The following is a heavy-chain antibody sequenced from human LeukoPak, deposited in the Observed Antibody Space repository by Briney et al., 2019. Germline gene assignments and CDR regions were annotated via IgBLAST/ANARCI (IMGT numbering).Heavy chain of an antibody. D-gene: IGHD2-2*01. CDR3: ARARCSRTSCNTESDY. CDR2: ITSDGSST. V-gene: IGHV3-74*01. Sequence: GGSLRLSCAASGFTFSPYWMHWVRQASGKGLVWVARITSDGSSTAYADSVKGRFTISRDNTKNTLYLQMNNLRAEDTAVYYCARARCSRTSCNTESDYWGQGTLVTVSS. J-gene: IGHJ4*02. CDR1: GFTFSPYW.